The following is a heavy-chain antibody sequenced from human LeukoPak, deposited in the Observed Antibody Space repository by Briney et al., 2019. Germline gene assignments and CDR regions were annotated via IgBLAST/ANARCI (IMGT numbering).Heavy chain of an antibody. J-gene: IGHJ3*02. CDR2: ISGSGGST. CDR1: GFTFSSYA. Sequence: GALRLSCAASGFTFSSYAMNWVRQAPGKGLEWVSAISGSGGSTYYADSVKGRFTISRDNSKNTLYLQMNSLRAEDTAVYYCAKEFLNYYDSSGYPPDAFDIWGQGTMVTVSS. CDR3: AKEFLNYYDSSGYPPDAFDI. D-gene: IGHD3-22*01. V-gene: IGHV3-23*01.